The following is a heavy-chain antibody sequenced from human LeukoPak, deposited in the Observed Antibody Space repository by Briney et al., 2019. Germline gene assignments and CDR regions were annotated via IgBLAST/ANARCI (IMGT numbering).Heavy chain of an antibody. CDR1: GFSFSSYE. CDR3: ANNLGTPILFDI. CDR2: ISGSGGST. V-gene: IGHV3-23*01. J-gene: IGHJ3*02. Sequence: GGSLRLSCAASGFSFSSYEMNWVRQAPGKGLEWVSAISGSGGSTYYADSVKGRFTISRDNSKDTLYLQMNSLRAEDTAVYYCANNLGTPILFDIWGQGTMVTVSS. D-gene: IGHD2-2*02.